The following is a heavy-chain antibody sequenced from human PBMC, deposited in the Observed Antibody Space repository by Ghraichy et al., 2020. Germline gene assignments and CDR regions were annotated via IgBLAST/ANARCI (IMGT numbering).Heavy chain of an antibody. D-gene: IGHD6-13*01. V-gene: IGHV3-7*01. CDR3: ARDKSTNSWSLIPDY. CDR2: IKQDGSEK. Sequence: GGSLRLSCATAGFTFSNYWMNWVRQAPGKGLEWVANIKQDGSEKYYVDSVKGRFTISRDNPKNSLYLQLNTLRAEDTAVYYCARDKSTNSWSLIPDYWGQGTLVTVSS. J-gene: IGHJ4*02. CDR1: GFTFSNYW.